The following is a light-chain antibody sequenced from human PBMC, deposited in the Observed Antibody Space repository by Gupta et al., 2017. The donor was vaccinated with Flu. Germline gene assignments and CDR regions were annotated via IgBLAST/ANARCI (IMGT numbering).Light chain of an antibody. V-gene: IGLV7-46*01. CDR2: DTN. CDR3: LLTHTGAPSPGE. CDR1: TGAVTSGHY. Sequence: TVTCASSTGAVTSGHYPYWFQQKPAQAPMTLIFDTNNKHSWTPARFSGSLLGGKAALTLPCAPPEEEAEYYYLLTHTGAPSPGEFGGGTKLTVL. J-gene: IGLJ3*02.